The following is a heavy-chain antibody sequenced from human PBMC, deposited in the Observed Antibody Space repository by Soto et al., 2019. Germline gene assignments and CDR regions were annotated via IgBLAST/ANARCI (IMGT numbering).Heavy chain of an antibody. CDR2: ISYDGSNK. CDR1: GFTFSSYA. J-gene: IGHJ6*02. CDR3: ASSAAAGTRENYYYYGMDV. Sequence: GGSLRLSCAASGFTFSSYAMHWVRQAPGKGLEWVAVISYDGSNKYYADSVKGRFTISRDNSKNTLYLQMNSLRAEDTAVYYCASSAAAGTRENYYYYGMDVWGQGTTVTVSS. V-gene: IGHV3-30-3*01. D-gene: IGHD6-13*01.